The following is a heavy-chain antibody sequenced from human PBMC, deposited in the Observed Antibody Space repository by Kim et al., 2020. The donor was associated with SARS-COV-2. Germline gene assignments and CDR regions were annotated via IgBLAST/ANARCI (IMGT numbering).Heavy chain of an antibody. J-gene: IGHJ6*02. CDR3: ARSGYPYYYYYGMDV. Sequence: PSLKSRVTISVDTSKNQFSLKLSSVTAADTAVYYCARSGYPYYYYYGMDVWGQGTTVTVSS. V-gene: IGHV4-34*01. D-gene: IGHD6-25*01.